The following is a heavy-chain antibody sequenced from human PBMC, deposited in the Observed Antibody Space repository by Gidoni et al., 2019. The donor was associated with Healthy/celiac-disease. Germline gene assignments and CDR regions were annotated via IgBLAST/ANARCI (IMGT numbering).Heavy chain of an antibody. CDR3: ARDQVTATTPFVYAFDI. CDR2: ISAYKCNT. Sequence: QVQLVQSGAGVRKHGASVKVSCKASVYTFTCYGIRWVLPAPGQGLGWMGWISAYKCNTNYAKKIKGRDTMNTDTSTRTDYMELRSLRSDDTAVYYCARDQVTATTPFVYAFDIWGQGTMVTVSS. V-gene: IGHV1-18*04. D-gene: IGHD6-25*01. J-gene: IGHJ3*02. CDR1: VYTFTCYG.